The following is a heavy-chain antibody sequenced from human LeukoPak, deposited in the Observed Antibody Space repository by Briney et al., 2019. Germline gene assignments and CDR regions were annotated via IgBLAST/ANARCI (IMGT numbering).Heavy chain of an antibody. CDR1: GFTFSSYS. D-gene: IGHD2-15*01. CDR3: ARDGGYCSGGSCYSGEYYYYGMDV. Sequence: GGSLRLSCAASGFTFSSYSMNWVRQAPGKGLEWVSAISSSSSYIYYADSVKGRFTISRDNAKNSLYLQMNSLRAEDTAVYYCARDGGYCSGGSCYSGEYYYYGMDVWGQGTTVTVSS. CDR2: ISSSSSYI. J-gene: IGHJ6*02. V-gene: IGHV3-21*01.